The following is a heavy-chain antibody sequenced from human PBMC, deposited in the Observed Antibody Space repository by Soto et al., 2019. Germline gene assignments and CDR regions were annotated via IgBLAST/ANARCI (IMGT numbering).Heavy chain of an antibody. CDR3: VKDESINWYSGHFRH. CDR1: GFTFDDYA. CDR2: INWNSGSI. D-gene: IGHD6-13*01. Sequence: GGSLRLSCAASGFTFDDYAMHWVRQVPGKGLEWVSGINWNSGSIGYADSVKGRFATSRDNAKNSLHLQMNSLRAEDTAFYYCVKDESINWYSGHFRHWGQGTLVTVSS. V-gene: IGHV3-9*01. J-gene: IGHJ1*01.